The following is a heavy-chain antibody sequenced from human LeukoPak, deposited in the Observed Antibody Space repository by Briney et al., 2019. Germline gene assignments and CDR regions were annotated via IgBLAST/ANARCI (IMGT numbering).Heavy chain of an antibody. V-gene: IGHV3-74*01. D-gene: IGHD5-24*01. CDR3: ARGGDGYPYYFDY. CDR1: GFTFSSYW. Sequence: GGSLRLSRAASGFTFSSYWMHWVRQVPGKGLVWVSHINSDGSSTRYADSVKGRFTISRDNAKNTLYLQMNSLRAEDTAIYYCARGGDGYPYYFDYWGQGTLVTVSS. J-gene: IGHJ4*02. CDR2: INSDGSST.